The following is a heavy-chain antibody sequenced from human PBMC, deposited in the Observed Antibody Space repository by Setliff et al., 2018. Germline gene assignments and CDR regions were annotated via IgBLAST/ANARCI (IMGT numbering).Heavy chain of an antibody. Sequence: ASVKVSCKASGYTFSRSGITWVRQAPGQGLEWMGWISVYTGNTNYAQKLQGRVTMTTGASASTAYMELRGLTSDDTAVYYCSRLVRYCSRTTCQTASGAEVWGQGTLVTVSS. J-gene: IGHJ4*02. V-gene: IGHV1-18*01. CDR3: SRLVRYCSRTTCQTASGAEV. D-gene: IGHD2-2*01. CDR2: ISVYTGNT. CDR1: GYTFSRSG.